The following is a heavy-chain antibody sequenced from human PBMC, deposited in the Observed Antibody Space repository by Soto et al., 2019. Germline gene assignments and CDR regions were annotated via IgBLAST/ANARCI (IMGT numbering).Heavy chain of an antibody. D-gene: IGHD7-27*01. CDR2: ISTHNGNT. Sequence: QVQLVQSGAEVQKPGASVKVSCKTSDYIFTAYAISWVRQAPGQGLEWMGWISTHNGNTLSAPKFQGRLTMTTDTSTRTASMELRSLRSDDTAIYYCARLLSRQGSSWGYCGQGSLVTVSS. CDR3: ARLLSRQGSSWGY. CDR1: DYIFTAYA. J-gene: IGHJ4*02. V-gene: IGHV1-18*01.